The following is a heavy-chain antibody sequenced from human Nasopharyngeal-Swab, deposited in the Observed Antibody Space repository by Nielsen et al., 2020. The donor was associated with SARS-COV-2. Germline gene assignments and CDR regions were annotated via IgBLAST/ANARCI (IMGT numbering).Heavy chain of an antibody. Sequence: GGSLRLSCAASGFTFSDYYMSWIRQAPGKGLEGVSYISGSGSTIYYADSVKGRFTMSRDNAKNSVYLQMNSLRAEDTAVYYCAREDSSGYYGYWGQGTLVTVSS. CDR1: GFTFSDYY. D-gene: IGHD3-22*01. V-gene: IGHV3-11*01. J-gene: IGHJ4*02. CDR2: ISGSGSTI. CDR3: AREDSSGYYGY.